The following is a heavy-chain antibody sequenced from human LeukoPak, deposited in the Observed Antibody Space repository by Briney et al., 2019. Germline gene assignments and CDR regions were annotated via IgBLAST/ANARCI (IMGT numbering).Heavy chain of an antibody. J-gene: IGHJ4*02. CDR2: INPNIGAT. V-gene: IGHV1-2*02. CDR3: ARGQLTDDLDY. CDR1: GYTFTGYF. D-gene: IGHD1-14*01. Sequence: ASVKVSCKASGYTFTGYFMHWVRQAPGQGLGWIGWINPNIGATKYARKFRGRVTMARYTSISTAYMEVSRLRSDDTAVYYCARGQLTDDLDYWGQGTLVTVSS.